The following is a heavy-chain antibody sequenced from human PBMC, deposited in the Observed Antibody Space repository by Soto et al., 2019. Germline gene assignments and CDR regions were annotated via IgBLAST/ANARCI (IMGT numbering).Heavy chain of an antibody. CDR3: AREWRIAAARAI. V-gene: IGHV1-69*06. CDR1: GGPFSSYA. J-gene: IGHJ3*02. D-gene: IGHD6-13*01. CDR2: IIPIFGTA. Sequence: FSVQVCCKASGGPFSSYAFSWVRQAPGQGLEWMGGIIPIFGTANYAQKFQGRVTITADKSTSTAYMELSSLRSEDTAGDDCAREWRIAAARAIWGQGKRSTVSS.